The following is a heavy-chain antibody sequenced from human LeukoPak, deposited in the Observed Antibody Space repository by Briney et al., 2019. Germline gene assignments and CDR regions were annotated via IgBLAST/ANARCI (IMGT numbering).Heavy chain of an antibody. D-gene: IGHD7-27*01. Sequence: GGSLRLSCAASGFTFSSYSMNWVRQAPGKGLEWVSYISSSSSTIYYADSVKGRFTISRDNAKNSLYLQMNSLRAEDTAVYYCAREPGDQGLDYWGQGTLVTVSS. CDR1: GFTFSSYS. CDR3: AREPGDQGLDY. CDR2: ISSSSSTI. V-gene: IGHV3-48*04. J-gene: IGHJ4*02.